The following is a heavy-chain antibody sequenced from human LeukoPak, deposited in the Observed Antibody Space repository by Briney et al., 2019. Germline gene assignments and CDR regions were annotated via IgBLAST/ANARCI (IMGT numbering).Heavy chain of an antibody. CDR1: GFTFSDYY. J-gene: IGHJ3*02. D-gene: IGHD3-3*01. CDR2: ISSSGSTI. CDR3: AKVPVFSLTISEVVTDDAFDI. Sequence: GGSLRLSCAASGFTFSDYYMSWLRQAPGKGLEWVSYISSSGSTIYYADSVKGRFTISRDNSKNTLYLQMNSLRAEDTAVYYCAKVPVFSLTISEVVTDDAFDIWGQGTIVTVSS. V-gene: IGHV3-11*01.